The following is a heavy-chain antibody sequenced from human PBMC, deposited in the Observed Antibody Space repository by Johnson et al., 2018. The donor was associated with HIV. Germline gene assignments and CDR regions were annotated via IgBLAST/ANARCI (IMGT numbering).Heavy chain of an antibody. CDR3: AKDNSGMVARDAFDI. J-gene: IGHJ3*02. D-gene: IGHD1-26*01. V-gene: IGHV3-30*02. Sequence: VQLVESGGGLVQPGGSLRLSCVVSGFTFSSYGMHWVRQAPGKGLEWVAFIRYDGSNKYYADSVKGRFTISRDNSKNTLYLQMNSLRGEDKAVVYCAKDNSGMVARDAFDIWGQGTMVTVSS. CDR2: IRYDGSNK. CDR1: GFTFSSYG.